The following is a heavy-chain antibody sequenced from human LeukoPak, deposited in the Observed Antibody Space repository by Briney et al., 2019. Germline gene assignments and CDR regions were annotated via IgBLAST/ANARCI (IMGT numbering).Heavy chain of an antibody. J-gene: IGHJ5*02. CDR3: AREYSSSSGWWFDP. V-gene: IGHV1-69*13. CDR2: IIPIFGTA. Sequence: SVKVSCKASGGTFSSYAISWVRQAPGQGLEWMGGIIPIFGTANYAQKFQGRVTITADESTSTAYMELSSLRSEDTAVYCCAREYSSSSGWWFDPWGQGTLVTVSS. D-gene: IGHD6-6*01. CDR1: GGTFSSYA.